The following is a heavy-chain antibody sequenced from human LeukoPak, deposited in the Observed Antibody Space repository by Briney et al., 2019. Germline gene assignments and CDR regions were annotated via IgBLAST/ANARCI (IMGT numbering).Heavy chain of an antibody. V-gene: IGHV4-59*08. CDR3: ARHVWLQPFDY. CDR1: GGSMNSYY. Sequence: SETLSLTCSVSGGSMNSYYWSWIRQSPGKGPEWIGYIYYSGSTNYNPSLKSRVTISVDTSKNQFSLKLSSVTAADTAVYYCARHVWLQPFDYWGQGTLVTVSS. CDR2: IYYSGST. J-gene: IGHJ4*02. D-gene: IGHD3-9*01.